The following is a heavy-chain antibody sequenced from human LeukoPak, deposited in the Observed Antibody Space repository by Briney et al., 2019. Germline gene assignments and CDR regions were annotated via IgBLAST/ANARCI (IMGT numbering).Heavy chain of an antibody. V-gene: IGHV3-30*04. D-gene: IGHD2-2*02. CDR1: GFTFSSYA. CDR3: AKGYCTSTSCYRYYYYYMDV. J-gene: IGHJ6*03. Sequence: GGSLRLSCATSGFTFSSYAMHWVRQAPGKGLEWVAVISFDGSDKFYADSVKGRFTISRDNSKTTLYLEMDSLRAEDTAVYYCAKGYCTSTSCYRYYYYYMDVWGKGTTVTVSS. CDR2: ISFDGSDK.